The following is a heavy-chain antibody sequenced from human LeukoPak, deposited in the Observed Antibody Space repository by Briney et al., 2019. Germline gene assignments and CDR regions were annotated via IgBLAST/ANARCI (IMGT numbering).Heavy chain of an antibody. Sequence: ASVKVSCKASGYTFTSYDINWVRQATGQGLEWMGWMNPNRGNTGYAQKFQGRVTMTRNTSISTAYMELSSLRSEDTAVYYCARASYDSSGYYYDAFDIWGQGTMVTVSS. D-gene: IGHD3-22*01. V-gene: IGHV1-8*02. J-gene: IGHJ3*02. CDR3: ARASYDSSGYYYDAFDI. CDR2: MNPNRGNT. CDR1: GYTFTSYD.